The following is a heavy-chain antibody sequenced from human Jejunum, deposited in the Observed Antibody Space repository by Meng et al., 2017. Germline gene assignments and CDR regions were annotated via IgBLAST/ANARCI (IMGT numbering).Heavy chain of an antibody. CDR2: ISGSGTST. V-gene: IGHV3-23*01. CDR1: GFTFSSYA. CDR3: AKAFLGGSGGPPFYYGLGV. D-gene: IGHD6-19*01. Sequence: GESLKISCAASGFTFSSYAMNWVHQAPGKGLEWVSAISGSGTSTYDADSVKGRFTISRDNSKNTLDLQMNSLRAEDTAVYYCAKAFLGGSGGPPFYYGLGVWGQGTTVTVSS. J-gene: IGHJ6*02.